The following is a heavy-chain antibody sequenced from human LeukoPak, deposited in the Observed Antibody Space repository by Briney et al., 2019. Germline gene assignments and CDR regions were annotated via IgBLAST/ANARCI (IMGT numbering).Heavy chain of an antibody. CDR1: GFTFSSYG. J-gene: IGHJ4*02. CDR3: ARTYSSGWEVFDY. CDR2: IWYDGSNK. Sequence: GGSLRLSCVASGFTFSSYGMHWVRQAPGKGLEWVAVIWYDGSNKYYADSVKGRFTISRDNSKNTLYLQMNSLRAEDTAVYYCARTYSSGWEVFDYWGQGTLVTVSS. V-gene: IGHV3-33*08. D-gene: IGHD6-19*01.